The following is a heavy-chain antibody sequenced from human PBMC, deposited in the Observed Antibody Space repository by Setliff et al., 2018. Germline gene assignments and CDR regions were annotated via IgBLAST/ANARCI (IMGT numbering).Heavy chain of an antibody. J-gene: IGHJ4*02. CDR3: ARGGTFRYFDY. Sequence: SETLSLTCTVSGGSSSGHYWSWTRQPPGKGLEWIGYIHYSGTTNYNPSLKSRVTLSLDTAKNQFSLRLSSVTAADTAVYYCARGGTFRYFDYWGQGTPVTVSS. CDR1: GGSSSGHY. D-gene: IGHD5-12*01. CDR2: IHYSGTT. V-gene: IGHV4-59*11.